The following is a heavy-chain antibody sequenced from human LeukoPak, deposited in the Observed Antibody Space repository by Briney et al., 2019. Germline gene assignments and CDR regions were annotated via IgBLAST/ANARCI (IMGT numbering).Heavy chain of an antibody. V-gene: IGHV3-30*04. Sequence: GGSLRLSCAASGFTFSSYAMHWVRQAPGKGLEWVAVISYDGSNKYYADSVKGRFTISRDNSKNTLYLQMNSLRAEDTAVYYCARDATGGYGSGSSAWGQGTLVTVSS. J-gene: IGHJ5*02. D-gene: IGHD3-10*01. CDR1: GFTFSSYA. CDR2: ISYDGSNK. CDR3: ARDATGGYGSGSSA.